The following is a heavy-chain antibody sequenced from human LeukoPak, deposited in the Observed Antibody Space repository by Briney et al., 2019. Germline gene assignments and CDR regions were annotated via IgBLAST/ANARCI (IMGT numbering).Heavy chain of an antibody. CDR3: AKDSWFGELGLNYYYGMDV. CDR2: ISHDGSNK. V-gene: IGHV3-30*18. J-gene: IGHJ6*02. Sequence: GGSLRLSCAASGFTFSSYGMHWVRQAPGKGLEWVAVISHDGSNKYYADSVKGRFTISRDNSKNTLYLQMNSLRAEDTAVYYCAKDSWFGELGLNYYYGMDVWGQGTTVTVSS. D-gene: IGHD3-10*01. CDR1: GFTFSSYG.